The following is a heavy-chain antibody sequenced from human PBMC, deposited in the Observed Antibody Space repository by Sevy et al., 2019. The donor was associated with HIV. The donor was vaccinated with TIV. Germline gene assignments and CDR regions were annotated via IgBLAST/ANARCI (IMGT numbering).Heavy chain of an antibody. CDR3: AKELTTVIDYYYGMDV. Sequence: GGSLRLSCAASGFTFSSYGMHGVRQAPGKGLEWVAVISYDGSNKYYADSVKGRLTISRDNSKNTLYLQMNSLRAEDTAVYYCAKELTTVIDYYYGMDVWGQGTTVTVSS. D-gene: IGHD4-17*01. CDR1: GFTFSSYG. V-gene: IGHV3-30*18. CDR2: ISYDGSNK. J-gene: IGHJ6*02.